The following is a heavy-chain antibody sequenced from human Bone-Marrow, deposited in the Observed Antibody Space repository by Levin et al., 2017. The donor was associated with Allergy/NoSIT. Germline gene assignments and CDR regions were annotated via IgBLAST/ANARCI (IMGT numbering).Heavy chain of an antibody. CDR2: IHHSEST. Sequence: SETLSLTCAVSGDSFSTSNWWSWVRQPPGKGLEWIGEIHHSESTNYNPSLKSRVTISIDKSKNQFSLKLSSVTAADTAVFYCAKYCSGASCYGSFDYWGQGTLVTVSS. D-gene: IGHD2-15*01. V-gene: IGHV4-4*02. CDR1: GDSFSTSNW. J-gene: IGHJ4*02. CDR3: AKYCSGASCYGSFDY.